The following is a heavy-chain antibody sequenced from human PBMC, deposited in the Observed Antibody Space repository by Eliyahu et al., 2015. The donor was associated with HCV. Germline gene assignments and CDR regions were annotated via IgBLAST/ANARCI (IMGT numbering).Heavy chain of an antibody. V-gene: IGHV4-39*01. CDR3: ARLGLGSSWFY. D-gene: IGHD6-13*01. Sequence: QLQLQESGPGLVKPSETLSLTCXVSGDSISVDHFWGWIRQPPGKGLEXIGSILYSGSTHYNPALRSRVTISVDTSKNQFSLRLSSVTAADTAVYYCARLGLGSSWFYWGQGTLVTVSS. CDR1: GDSISVDHF. CDR2: ILYSGST. J-gene: IGHJ4*02.